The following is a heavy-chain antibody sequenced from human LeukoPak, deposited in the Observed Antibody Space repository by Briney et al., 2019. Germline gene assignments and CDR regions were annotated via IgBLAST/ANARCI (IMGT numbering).Heavy chain of an antibody. CDR1: GGFISSYY. J-gene: IGHJ4*02. Sequence: SETLSLTCTVSGGFISSYYWSWIRQPPGKGLEWIGYIYYSGSTNYNPSLKSRVTISVDTSKNQFSLKLSSVTAADTAVYYCARGRKNYCSSTSCYAPFDYWGQGTLVTVSS. D-gene: IGHD2-2*01. CDR3: ARGRKNYCSSTSCYAPFDY. V-gene: IGHV4-59*01. CDR2: IYYSGST.